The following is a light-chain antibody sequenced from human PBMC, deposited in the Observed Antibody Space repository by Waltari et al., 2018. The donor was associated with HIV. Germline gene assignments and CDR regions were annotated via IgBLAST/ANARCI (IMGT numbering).Light chain of an antibody. CDR2: TAS. CDR1: QGISNF. Sequence: DIQMTQSPSSLSASVGDRVTITCRASQGISNFLAWFQQKPGKVPKLLIYTASTLQSGVPSRFSGSGSGTVFTLTISSLQPGDVATYYCQEYYNAPWTFGQGTKVEIK. V-gene: IGKV1-27*01. J-gene: IGKJ1*01. CDR3: QEYYNAPWT.